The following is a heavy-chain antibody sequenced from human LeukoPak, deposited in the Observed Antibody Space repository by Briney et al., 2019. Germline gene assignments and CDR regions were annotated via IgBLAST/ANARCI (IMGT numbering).Heavy chain of an antibody. Sequence: GGSLRLSCAASGFTVSSNYMSWVRQAPGKGLEWVSVIYSGGSTYYADSVKGRFTISRDNSKDTLYLQMNSLRAEDTAVYYCAKRDSSGSYPYYFDYWGQGTLVTVSS. V-gene: IGHV3-66*04. CDR1: GFTVSSNY. D-gene: IGHD3-22*01. J-gene: IGHJ4*02. CDR3: AKRDSSGSYPYYFDY. CDR2: IYSGGST.